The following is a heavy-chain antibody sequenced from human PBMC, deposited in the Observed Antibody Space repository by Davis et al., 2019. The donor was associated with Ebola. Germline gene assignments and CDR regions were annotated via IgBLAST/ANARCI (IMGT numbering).Heavy chain of an antibody. J-gene: IGHJ4*02. CDR1: GYNFNKYW. D-gene: IGHD6-13*01. Sequence: KVSCKASGYNFNKYWIGWVRQMPGKGLEWMGIIYPGDSDTRYSPSLQGQVTISADKSISTAYLQWSSLKASDTAMYYCARHQGSSWYLGPLAYWGQGTLVTVSS. CDR3: ARHQGSSWYLGPLAY. CDR2: IYPGDSDT. V-gene: IGHV5-51*01.